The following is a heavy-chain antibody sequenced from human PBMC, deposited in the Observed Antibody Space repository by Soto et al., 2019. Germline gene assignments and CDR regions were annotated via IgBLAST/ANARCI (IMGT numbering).Heavy chain of an antibody. V-gene: IGHV3-48*01. J-gene: IGHJ4*02. D-gene: IGHD4-17*01. Sequence: EVQLVESGGGLVQPGGSLRLSCAASGFTFSTYSMNWVRQAPGKGLEWVSYISGSSSNIYYADSVKGRFTISRDNAKDSLCLQMNSLRAEDTARYYCARFSDYGETSDYWGQGTLVTVSS. CDR2: ISGSSSNI. CDR3: ARFSDYGETSDY. CDR1: GFTFSTYS.